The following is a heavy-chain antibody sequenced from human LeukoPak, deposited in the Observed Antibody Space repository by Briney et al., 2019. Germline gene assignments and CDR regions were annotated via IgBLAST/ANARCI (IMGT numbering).Heavy chain of an antibody. D-gene: IGHD4-17*01. CDR2: ISYDGSNK. CDR3: VRSNYGDYLGY. V-gene: IGHV3-30-3*01. J-gene: IGHJ4*02. Sequence: GSLGLSCAASGFTFSSYAMHWVRQAPGKGLEWVAVISYDGSNKYYADSVKGRFTISRDNSKNTLYLQMNSLRAEDTAVYYCVRSNYGDYLGYWGQGTLVTVSS. CDR1: GFTFSSYA.